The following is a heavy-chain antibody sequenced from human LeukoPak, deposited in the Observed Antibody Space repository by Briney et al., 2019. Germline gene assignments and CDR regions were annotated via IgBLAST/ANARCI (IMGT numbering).Heavy chain of an antibody. Sequence: PLETLSLTCTVSGGSISSYYWSWIRQPPGKGLERMGYIYYSGSTNYTPSPKSRVTISVDKSKNQFPLKLSSVTAAETAVYNCARAGYGGNPDAIDSWGQGTMVTLSS. CDR1: GGSISSYY. CDR3: ARAGYGGNPDAIDS. J-gene: IGHJ3*02. D-gene: IGHD4-23*01. CDR2: IYYSGST. V-gene: IGHV4-59*01.